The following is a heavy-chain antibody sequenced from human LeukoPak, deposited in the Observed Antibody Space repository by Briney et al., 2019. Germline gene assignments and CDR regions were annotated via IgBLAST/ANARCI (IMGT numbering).Heavy chain of an antibody. D-gene: IGHD6-13*01. CDR1: GGSISSSGYY. V-gene: IGHV4-39*01. CDR2: IYYSGST. J-gene: IGHJ4*02. CDR3: ARLFYSSSWYGPWYFDY. Sequence: SETLSLTCTVSGGSISSSGYYWGWIRQPSGKGLNWIGSIYYSGSTYYNPSLKSRVTISVDTSKNQFSLKLSSVTAADTAVYYCARLFYSSSWYGPWYFDYWGQGTLVTVSS.